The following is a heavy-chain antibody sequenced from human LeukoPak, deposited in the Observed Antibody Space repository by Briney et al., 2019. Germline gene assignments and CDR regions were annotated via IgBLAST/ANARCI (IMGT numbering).Heavy chain of an antibody. CDR1: GFSFSSYA. J-gene: IGHJ4*02. Sequence: PGGSLRLSCAASGFSFSSYAMSWVRQAPGKGLEWVSATSGSGVYTYYADSVKGRFTMSRDNSKSTLSLQMNSLRAEDTAVYYCAKAGSSGYRYYFDYWGQGTLVTVSS. CDR3: AKAGSSGYRYYFDY. D-gene: IGHD3-22*01. CDR2: TSGSGVYT. V-gene: IGHV3-23*01.